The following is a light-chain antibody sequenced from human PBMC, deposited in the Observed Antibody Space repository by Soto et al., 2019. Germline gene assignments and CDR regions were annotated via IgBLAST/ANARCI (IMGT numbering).Light chain of an antibody. CDR2: STN. CDR3: VLYMGSGINV. V-gene: IGLV8-61*01. Sequence: QTVVTQEPSLSVSPGGTVTFTCGLSSSSVSTNYYPSWYQQTPGQSPRTLMYSTNTRSSGVPDRFSGSILGNKAALTITGAQADDESDYYCVLYMGSGINVFGGGTQLTVL. J-gene: IGLJ7*01. CDR1: SSSVSTNYY.